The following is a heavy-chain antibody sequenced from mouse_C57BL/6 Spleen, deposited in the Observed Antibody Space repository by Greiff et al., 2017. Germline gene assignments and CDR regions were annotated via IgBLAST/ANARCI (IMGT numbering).Heavy chain of an antibody. CDR1: GFTFTDYY. CDR2: IRNKANGYTT. D-gene: IGHD1-1*01. V-gene: IGHV7-3*01. CDR3: ARTPAVGSRYGWDFGV. J-gene: IGHJ1*03. Sequence: EVHLVESGGGLVQPGGSLRLSCAASGFTFTDYYMRWVRQPPGKALEWLGFIRNKANGYTTEYSASVKGRFTISRDNSQSILYLQMSALRAEDCAAYYCARTPAVGSRYGWDFGVWGTGTTVTVSS.